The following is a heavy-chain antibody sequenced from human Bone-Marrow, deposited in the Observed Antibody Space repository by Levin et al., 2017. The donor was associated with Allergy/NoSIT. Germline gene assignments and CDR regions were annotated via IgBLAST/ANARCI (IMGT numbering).Heavy chain of an antibody. CDR1: GFTSSNSW. V-gene: IGHV3-7*01. CDR3: ARDQFRRATVGARWFDP. Sequence: GGSLRLSCAASGFTSSNSWMSWVRQTPGKGLEWVANIKEDGSEKYYVDSVKGRFTISRDNAKNSLYVQMNSLRAEDTAVYYCARDQFRRATVGARWFDPWGQGTLVIVSS. D-gene: IGHD4-11*01. J-gene: IGHJ5*02. CDR2: IKEDGSEK.